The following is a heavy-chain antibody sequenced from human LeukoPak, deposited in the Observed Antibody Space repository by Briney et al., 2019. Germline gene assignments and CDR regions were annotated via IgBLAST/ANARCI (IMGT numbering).Heavy chain of an antibody. CDR1: GFTFSSYE. CDR3: ARDYYDSSGYYLAPFDY. V-gene: IGHV3-48*03. J-gene: IGHJ4*02. Sequence: GGSLRLSCAASGFTFSSYEMNWVRQVPGKGLEWVSYISSSGSTIYYADSVKGRFTISRDNAKNTLYLQMNSLRAEDTAVYYCARDYYDSSGYYLAPFDYWGQGTLVTVSS. D-gene: IGHD3-22*01. CDR2: ISSSGSTI.